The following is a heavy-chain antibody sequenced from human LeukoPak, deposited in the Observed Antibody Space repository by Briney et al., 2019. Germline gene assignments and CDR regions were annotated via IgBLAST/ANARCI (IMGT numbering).Heavy chain of an antibody. V-gene: IGHV3-30*04. CDR2: ISSDGSNK. CDR3: ARDLPGITIFGAFEY. J-gene: IGHJ4*02. D-gene: IGHD3-3*01. Sequence: GGSLRLSCAASGFTFSSYVMQWVRQVPGKGLEWVAVISSDGSNKYYTDSVKGRFTISRDNSKNTLYLQMNSLRAEDTAVYYCARDLPGITIFGAFEYWGQGTLVTVSS. CDR1: GFTFSSYV.